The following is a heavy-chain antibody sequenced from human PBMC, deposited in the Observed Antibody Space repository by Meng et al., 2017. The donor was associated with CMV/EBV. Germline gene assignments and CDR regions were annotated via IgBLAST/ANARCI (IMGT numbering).Heavy chain of an antibody. CDR3: ARDRSTGWQYYSDFYGMDV. CDR1: GFRFSDYY. V-gene: IGHV3-11*01. D-gene: IGHD2-2*01. CDR2: ISNSGSSI. J-gene: IGHJ6*02. Sequence: GESLKISCAASGFRFSDYYMSWIRQAPGKGLEWISYISNSGSSIYNADSVKGRFTVSRDNAKNSLYLQMNSLRVEDTAVYYCARDRSTGWQYYSDFYGMDVWGQGTTVTVSS.